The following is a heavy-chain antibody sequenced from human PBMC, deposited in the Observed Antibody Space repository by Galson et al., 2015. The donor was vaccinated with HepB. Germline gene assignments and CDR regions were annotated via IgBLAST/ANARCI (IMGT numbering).Heavy chain of an antibody. Sequence: SETLSLTCTVSGGSISSSSYYWGWIRQPPGKGLEWIGSIYYSGSTYYNPSLKSRVTISVDTSKNQFSLKLSSVTAADTAVYYCARVSSWSLVWYFDLWGRGTLVTVSS. D-gene: IGHD6-13*01. V-gene: IGHV4-39*01. J-gene: IGHJ2*01. CDR3: ARVSSWSLVWYFDL. CDR2: IYYSGST. CDR1: GGSISSSSYY.